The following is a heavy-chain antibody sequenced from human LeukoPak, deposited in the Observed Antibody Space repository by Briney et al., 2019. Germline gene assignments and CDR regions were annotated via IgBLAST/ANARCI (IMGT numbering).Heavy chain of an antibody. J-gene: IGHJ6*02. CDR3: ARWLSYYGMDV. V-gene: IGHV3-13*01. CDR1: GFTFSSYD. CDR2: IGTAGDT. D-gene: IGHD3-22*01. Sequence: GGSLRLSCAASGFTFSSYDMHWVRHATGKGLEWVSAIGTAGDTYYPGSVKGRFTISRENAKNSLYLQMNSLRAGDTAVYYCARWLSYYGMDVWGQGTTVTVSS.